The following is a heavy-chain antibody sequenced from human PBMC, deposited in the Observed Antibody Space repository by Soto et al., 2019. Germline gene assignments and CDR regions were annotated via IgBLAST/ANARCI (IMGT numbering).Heavy chain of an antibody. Sequence: LSLTCTVSGGSISSYYWSWIRQPAGKGLEWIGRIYTSGSTNYNPSLKSRVTMSVDTSKNQFSLKLSSVTAADTAVYYCARDPGYCSGGSCYYVNWFDPWGQGTLVTVSS. D-gene: IGHD2-15*01. CDR2: IYTSGST. CDR1: GGSISSYY. CDR3: ARDPGYCSGGSCYYVNWFDP. V-gene: IGHV4-4*07. J-gene: IGHJ5*02.